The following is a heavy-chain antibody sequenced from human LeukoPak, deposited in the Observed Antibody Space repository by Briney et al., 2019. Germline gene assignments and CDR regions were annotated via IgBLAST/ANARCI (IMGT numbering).Heavy chain of an antibody. J-gene: IGHJ4*02. CDR3: ARGSGSYYDY. CDR2: ISTSSSTT. V-gene: IGHV3-48*02. Sequence: GGSLRLSCAASGFTFSSYNMNWVRQAPGKGLEWVSYISTSSSTTYYADSAKGRFTLSRDNAKNSLYLQVNSLRDEDTAVYYCARGSGSYYDYWGQGTLVTVSS. D-gene: IGHD3-10*01. CDR1: GFTFSSYN.